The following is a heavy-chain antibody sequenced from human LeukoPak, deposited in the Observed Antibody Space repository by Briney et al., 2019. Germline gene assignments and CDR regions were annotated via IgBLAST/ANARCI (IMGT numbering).Heavy chain of an antibody. Sequence: GGSLRLSCAASGFTFSSYWMHWVRQAPGKGLVWVSTISGSGGSTDYADSVKGRFTISRDNSKNTVYLQMNSLRAEDTAVYHCAKPGGLSLFYHYGSGTSYLDYWGQGTPVTVSS. V-gene: IGHV3-23*01. CDR1: GFTFSSYW. D-gene: IGHD3-10*01. CDR3: AKPGGLSLFYHYGSGTSYLDY. CDR2: ISGSGGST. J-gene: IGHJ4*02.